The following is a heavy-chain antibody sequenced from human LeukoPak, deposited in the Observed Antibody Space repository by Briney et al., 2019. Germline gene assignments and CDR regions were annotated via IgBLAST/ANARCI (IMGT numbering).Heavy chain of an antibody. CDR2: INPDSGFT. Sequence: ASVKVSCKASGYKFTDDYMHWVRQAPGQGLEFMGWINPDSGFTNYAQKFKGRVTMARDTSISTAYLEVRSLTSDDTAVYYCAPTAEAYTSWWKVWGQGTLVTVSS. D-gene: IGHD3-16*01. J-gene: IGHJ4*02. CDR3: APTAEAYTSWWKV. CDR1: GYKFTDDY. V-gene: IGHV1-2*02.